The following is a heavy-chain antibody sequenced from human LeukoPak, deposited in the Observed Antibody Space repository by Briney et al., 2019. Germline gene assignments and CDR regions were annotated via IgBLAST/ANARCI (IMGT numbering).Heavy chain of an antibody. CDR3: ARECRYGSGSYYYYYGMDV. Sequence: SETLSLTCTVSGGSISSYYWSWIRQPAGKGLERIGRIYTSGSTNYNPSLKSRVTMPVDTSKNQFSLKLSSVTAADTAVYYCARECRYGSGSYYYYYGMDVWGQGTTVTVSS. J-gene: IGHJ6*02. D-gene: IGHD3-10*01. CDR2: IYTSGST. V-gene: IGHV4-4*07. CDR1: GGSISSYY.